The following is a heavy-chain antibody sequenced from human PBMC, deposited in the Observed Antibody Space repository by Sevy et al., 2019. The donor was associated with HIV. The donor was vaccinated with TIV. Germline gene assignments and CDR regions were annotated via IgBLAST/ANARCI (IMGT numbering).Heavy chain of an antibody. Sequence: GESLKISCAASGFTFSTYWMHWVRQAPGKGLEWLANIKQDESEKYYVASVKGRFTISRDNAKNSLYLQMNSLRPGDTAVYYCARGNSGSFDYWGQGTLVTVSS. J-gene: IGHJ4*02. V-gene: IGHV3-7*04. CDR1: GFTFSTYW. CDR3: ARGNSGSFDY. CDR2: IKQDESEK. D-gene: IGHD3-22*01.